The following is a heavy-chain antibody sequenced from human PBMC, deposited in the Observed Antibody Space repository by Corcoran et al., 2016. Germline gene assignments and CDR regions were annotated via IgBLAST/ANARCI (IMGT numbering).Heavy chain of an antibody. Sequence: QVQLVQSGAEVKKPGASVKVSCKASGYTFTSYGISWVRQAPGQGLEWTGWISAYNGNTNYAQKLQGRVTMTTDTSTSTAYMELRSLRSDDTAVDYWARDTAVAGISDALDIWGQGTMVTVSS. D-gene: IGHD6-19*01. CDR2: ISAYNGNT. CDR3: ARDTAVAGISDALDI. J-gene: IGHJ3*02. V-gene: IGHV1-18*01. CDR1: GYTFTSYG.